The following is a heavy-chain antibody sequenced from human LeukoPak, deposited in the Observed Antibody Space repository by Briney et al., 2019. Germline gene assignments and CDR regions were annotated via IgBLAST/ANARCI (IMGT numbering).Heavy chain of an antibody. CDR3: ASVRVSGYYARPYWYFDL. CDR2: IYYSGST. J-gene: IGHJ2*01. V-gene: IGHV4-31*03. D-gene: IGHD3-22*01. Sequence: SQTLSLTCTVSGGSISSGGYYWSWIRQHPGKGLEWIGYIYYSGSTYYNPSLKSRVTISVDTSKNQFSLKLSSVTAADTAVYYCASVRVSGYYARPYWYFDLWGRGTLVTVSS. CDR1: GGSISSGGYY.